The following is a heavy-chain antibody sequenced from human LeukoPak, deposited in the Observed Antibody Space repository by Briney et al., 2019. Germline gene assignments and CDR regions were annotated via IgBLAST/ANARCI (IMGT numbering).Heavy chain of an antibody. Sequence: SETLSLTCTVSGGSISSYCWSWIRQPPGKGLEWIGYIYYSVSTNYNPSLKSRVTISVDTSKNQFSLKLSSVTAADTAVYYCARVRQQLVTDYWGQGTLVTVSS. D-gene: IGHD6-13*01. J-gene: IGHJ4*02. CDR1: GGSISSYC. CDR2: IYYSVST. V-gene: IGHV4-59*01. CDR3: ARVRQQLVTDY.